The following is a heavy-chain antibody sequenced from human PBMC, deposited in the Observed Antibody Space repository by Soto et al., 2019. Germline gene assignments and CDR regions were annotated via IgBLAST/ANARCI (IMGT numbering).Heavy chain of an antibody. V-gene: IGHV3-30*18. Sequence: QVQLVESGGGVVQPGRSLRLSCAASGFTVISYGMHWVRQAPGKGLEWVAIMSFDGSLQYYADSVRGRFSISRDISKNTLYLQMNSLRAEDTAVYFCAKDLRYSSTWNYFDYWGQGTLVTVSS. D-gene: IGHD6-13*01. CDR1: GFTVISYG. J-gene: IGHJ4*02. CDR2: MSFDGSLQ. CDR3: AKDLRYSSTWNYFDY.